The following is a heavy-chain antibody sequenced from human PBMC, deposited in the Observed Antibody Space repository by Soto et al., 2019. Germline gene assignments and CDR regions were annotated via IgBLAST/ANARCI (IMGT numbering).Heavy chain of an antibody. Sequence: EVQLVQSGGGSVQPGGSLRLSCAASVFTFTNYWMHWVRQVPGKGLVWVARIDGIGTGTSYSDSVRGRFTISRDNAENMLYLQMNSLRAEDTAVYYCTTVFEYWGRGTLVTVSS. V-gene: IGHV3-74*01. CDR2: IDGIGTGT. J-gene: IGHJ4*02. CDR1: VFTFTNYW. CDR3: TTVFEY.